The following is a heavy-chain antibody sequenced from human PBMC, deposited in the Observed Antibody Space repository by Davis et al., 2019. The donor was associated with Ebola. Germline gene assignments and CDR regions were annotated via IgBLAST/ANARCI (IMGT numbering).Heavy chain of an antibody. J-gene: IGHJ4*02. D-gene: IGHD5-12*01. CDR2: MNPTSGNT. Sequence: ASVKVSCKASGYSFNSYNINWVRQAAGQGLEWMGWMNPTSGNTGYAQKIEGRVTMTRDASISTAYMELSSLTSEDTAVYYCARGRGYSGYEVDYWGQGTLVTVSS. CDR1: GYSFNSYN. CDR3: ARGRGYSGYEVDY. V-gene: IGHV1-8*01.